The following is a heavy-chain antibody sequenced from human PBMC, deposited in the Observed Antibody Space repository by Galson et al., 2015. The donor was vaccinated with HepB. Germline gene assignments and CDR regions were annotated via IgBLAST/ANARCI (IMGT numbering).Heavy chain of an antibody. CDR2: INTNGIAT. J-gene: IGHJ6*02. V-gene: IGHV3-74*01. Sequence: CAVSGFPLSLYGIHWVRQVPGQGLLWVSSINTNGIATKYADSVKGRFTVSRDNAKATVYLQLNSLRFEDTAVYYCARDPLYGGNESYFGLDVWGQGTTVTVSS. CDR1: GFPLSLYG. CDR3: ARDPLYGGNESYFGLDV. D-gene: IGHD4/OR15-4a*01.